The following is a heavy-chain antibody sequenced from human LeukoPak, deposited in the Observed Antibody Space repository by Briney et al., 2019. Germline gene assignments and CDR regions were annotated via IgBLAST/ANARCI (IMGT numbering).Heavy chain of an antibody. J-gene: IGHJ4*02. CDR1: GFTFSSYV. Sequence: GGSLRLSCVASGFTFSSYVMSWVRQAPGKGLEWVSAISGSGGGTYYADSVKGRFTISRGNSKNTLYLQSNSLRAEDTAVYYCARRGAAGTYYFDYWGQGTLVTVSS. V-gene: IGHV3-23*01. CDR2: ISGSGGGT. D-gene: IGHD6-13*01. CDR3: ARRGAAGTYYFDY.